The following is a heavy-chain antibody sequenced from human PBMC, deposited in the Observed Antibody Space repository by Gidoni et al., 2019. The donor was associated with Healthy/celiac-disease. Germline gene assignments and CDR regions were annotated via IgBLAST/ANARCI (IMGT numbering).Heavy chain of an antibody. CDR2: ISGSRCNT. CDR1: GFTFSSYA. Sequence: EVQLLQSGGGLIQRGGSLRLSCAASGFTFSSYAMTWVRQAPGKGLEWVSSISGSRCNTYYADSVKGRFTISRDNSKNTLYLQMNGLRAEDTAVYYCAKIEGADYYDSSGLCDYWGQGTLVTVSS. V-gene: IGHV3-23*01. CDR3: AKIEGADYYDSSGLCDY. D-gene: IGHD3-22*01. J-gene: IGHJ4*02.